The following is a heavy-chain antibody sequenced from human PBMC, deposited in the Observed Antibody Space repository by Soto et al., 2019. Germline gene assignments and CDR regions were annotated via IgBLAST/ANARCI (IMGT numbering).Heavy chain of an antibody. D-gene: IGHD3-10*01. V-gene: IGHV3-21*01. CDR2: ISASSSNI. CDR3: ARDLGGVPVAAEFDY. J-gene: IGHJ4*02. Sequence: PGGSLGLSCVASGFSFSDYTMTWVRQAPGKGLDWVSTISASSSNIFYAASVKGRFTVSRDNAKNYLYLQMDNLRAEDTAVYFCARDLGGVPVAAEFDYWGQGTMVTVSS. CDR1: GFSFSDYT.